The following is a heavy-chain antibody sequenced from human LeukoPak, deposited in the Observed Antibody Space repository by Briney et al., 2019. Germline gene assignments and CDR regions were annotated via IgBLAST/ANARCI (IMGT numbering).Heavy chain of an antibody. CDR3: AKVVVVAATLDGMDV. Sequence: GGSLRLSCAASGFTFSSYAMSWVRQAPGKGLEWVSSISSSSSYIYYADSVKGRFTISRDNAKNSLYLQMNSLRAEDTAVYYCAKVVVVAATLDGMDVWGQGTTVTVSS. J-gene: IGHJ6*02. CDR1: GFTFSSYA. D-gene: IGHD2-15*01. CDR2: ISSSSSYI. V-gene: IGHV3-21*01.